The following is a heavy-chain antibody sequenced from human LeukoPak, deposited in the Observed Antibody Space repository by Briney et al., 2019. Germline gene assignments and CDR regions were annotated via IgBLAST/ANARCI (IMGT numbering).Heavy chain of an antibody. V-gene: IGHV3-21*01. J-gene: IGHJ4*02. D-gene: IGHD3-3*01. CDR3: ARDRYDFWSGYPYYDY. CDR2: ISSSSSYI. CDR1: GFTFSSYS. Sequence: GGSLRLSCAASGFTFSSYSMNWVRQAPGKGLEWVSSISSSSSYIYYADSVKGRFTISRDNAKNSLYLQMNSLRAEDTAVYYCARDRYDFWSGYPYYDYWGQGTLVTVSS.